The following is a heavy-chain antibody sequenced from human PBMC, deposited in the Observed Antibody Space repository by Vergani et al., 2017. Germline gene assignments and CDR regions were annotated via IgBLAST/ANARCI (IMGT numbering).Heavy chain of an antibody. CDR3: ATTLISVAATNFDY. Sequence: QVQLQESGPGLVKPSETLSLTCVVSGYSISSGYYWGWIRQPPGKGLEWIGTIYHSGNTYYNTSFKSRVTISVDTSKNQFSLMLSSVTAADTAVYYCATTLISVAATNFDYWGQGALVTVSS. D-gene: IGHD6-19*01. J-gene: IGHJ4*02. V-gene: IGHV4-38-2*01. CDR2: IYHSGNT. CDR1: GYSISSGYY.